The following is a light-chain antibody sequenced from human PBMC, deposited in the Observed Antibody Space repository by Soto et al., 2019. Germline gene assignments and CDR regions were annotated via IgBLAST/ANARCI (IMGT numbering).Light chain of an antibody. Sequence: DIVLTQSPATLSSSPGERATLTCRASQSVSSSYLAWYQQKPGQAPRLLIYGASSRATGIPDRFSGSGSGTDFTLTISRLEPEDFAVYYCQQYGSSPLTFGRGTKVEIK. CDR1: QSVSSSY. CDR2: GAS. V-gene: IGKV3-20*01. CDR3: QQYGSSPLT. J-gene: IGKJ4*01.